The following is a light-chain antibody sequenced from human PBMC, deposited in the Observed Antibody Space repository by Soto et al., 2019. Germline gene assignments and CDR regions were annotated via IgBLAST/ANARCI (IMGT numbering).Light chain of an antibody. CDR2: LGS. CDR1: QSLLHSNGYKY. CDR3: MEGLQTPYT. V-gene: IGKV2-28*01. Sequence: DLVMTQSPLSLPVTPGEPASISCRSSQSLLHSNGYKYLDWYLQKPGQSPQLLIYLGSTRASGVPDRFSGSGSGTDFTLNISGVEAEDVGIYYCMEGLQTPYTFGQGTKLEIK. J-gene: IGKJ2*01.